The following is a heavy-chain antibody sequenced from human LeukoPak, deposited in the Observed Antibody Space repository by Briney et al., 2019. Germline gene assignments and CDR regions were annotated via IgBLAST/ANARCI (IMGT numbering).Heavy chain of an antibody. D-gene: IGHD6-13*01. V-gene: IGHV4-59*01. J-gene: IGHJ4*02. Sequence: SETLSLTCTVSGGFISSYYWSWIRQPPGKGLEWIGYIYNSGSTNYNPSLKSRVTISADTSKNQFSLKLSSVTAADMAVDYCASGSSWFPSFDYWGQGPLVTVSS. CDR2: IYNSGST. CDR1: GGFISSYY. CDR3: ASGSSWFPSFDY.